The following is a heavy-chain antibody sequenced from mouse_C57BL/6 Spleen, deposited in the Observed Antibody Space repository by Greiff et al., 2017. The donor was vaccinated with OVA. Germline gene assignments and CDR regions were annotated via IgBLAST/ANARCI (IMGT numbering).Heavy chain of an antibody. CDR2: IHPNSGST. V-gene: IGHV1-64*01. CDR1: GYTFTSYW. J-gene: IGHJ4*01. CDR3: ASEGRQRDYYAMDY. D-gene: IGHD2-12*01. Sequence: QVQLQQPGAELVKPGASVKLSCKASGYTFTSYWMHWVKQRPGQGLEWIGMIHPNSGSTNYNEKFKSKATLTVDKSSSTAYMQLRSLTSEDAAVYYCASEGRQRDYYAMDYWGQGTSVTVSS.